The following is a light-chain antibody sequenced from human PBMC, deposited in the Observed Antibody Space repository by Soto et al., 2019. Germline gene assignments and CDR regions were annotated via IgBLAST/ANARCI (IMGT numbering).Light chain of an antibody. V-gene: IGLV1-47*02. CDR1: SSNIGRNY. CDR3: AAWDDSLSGLWV. Sequence: QLVLTQPPSASGTPGQRVTISCSGSSSNIGRNYVYWYQQLPGTAPKLLIYSSNQRPSGVPDRFSGSKSGTSASLAISGLRSEDEADYYCAAWDDSLSGLWVFGGGTKVTVL. J-gene: IGLJ3*02. CDR2: SSN.